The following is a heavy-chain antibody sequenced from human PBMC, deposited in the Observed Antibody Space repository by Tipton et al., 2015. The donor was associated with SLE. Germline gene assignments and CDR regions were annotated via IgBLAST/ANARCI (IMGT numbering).Heavy chain of an antibody. CDR1: GGSVGNYY. J-gene: IGHJ5*02. Sequence: LRLSCTVSGGSVGNYYWSWIRQSPGKGLEWIGYIHYSGSTNYNPSLKSRVTISVDTPKHQFSLKLSSVTVADTAVYLCARAGRLVRGRARGTVWCDPWGKGTLVTVSS. V-gene: IGHV4-59*02. CDR3: ARAGRLVRGRARGTVWCDP. CDR2: IHYSGST. D-gene: IGHD3-10*01.